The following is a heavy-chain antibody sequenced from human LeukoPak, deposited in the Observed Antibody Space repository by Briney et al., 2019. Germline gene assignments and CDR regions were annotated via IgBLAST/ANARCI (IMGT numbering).Heavy chain of an antibody. CDR1: GFTVSSNY. CDR2: IYSGGST. V-gene: IGHV3-66*01. J-gene: IGHJ4*02. Sequence: GGSRRLSCAASGFTVSSNYMSWVRQAPGKGLEWISVIYSGGSTYYADSVKGRFTISRDNSKNTLYLQMNSLRAEDTAVYYCARVRSLYYFDYWGQGTLVTVSS. CDR3: ARVRSLYYFDY.